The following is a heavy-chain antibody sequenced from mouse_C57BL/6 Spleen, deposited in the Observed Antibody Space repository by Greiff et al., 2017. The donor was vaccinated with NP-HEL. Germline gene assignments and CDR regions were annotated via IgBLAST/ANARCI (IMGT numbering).Heavy chain of an antibody. J-gene: IGHJ4*01. CDR3: ARSLSSSYPHYYAMDY. D-gene: IGHD1-1*01. Sequence: QVQLKESGAELVRPGASVKLSCKASGYTFTDYYINWVKQRPGQGLEWIARIYPGSGNTYYNEKFKGKATLTAEKSSSTAYMQLSSLTSEDSAVYFCARSLSSSYPHYYAMDYWGQGTSVTVSS. V-gene: IGHV1-76*01. CDR1: GYTFTDYY. CDR2: IYPGSGNT.